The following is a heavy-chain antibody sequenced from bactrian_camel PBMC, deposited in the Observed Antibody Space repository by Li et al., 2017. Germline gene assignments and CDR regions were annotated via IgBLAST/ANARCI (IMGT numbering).Heavy chain of an antibody. CDR1: EYTHRQNC. CDR3: AADRSHLCGSRSWDTFGY. D-gene: IGHD2*01. Sequence: LQLVESGGGSVRAGGSLRLSCVVSEYTHRQNCLAWFRQAPGKEREGVAAISTESGSTHYADSLEGRSTISLDNAKNTVYLQINGLKPEDTGTYYCAADRSHLCGSRSWDTFGYWGQGTQVTVS. J-gene: IGHJ6*01. V-gene: IGHV3S25*01. CDR2: ISTESGST.